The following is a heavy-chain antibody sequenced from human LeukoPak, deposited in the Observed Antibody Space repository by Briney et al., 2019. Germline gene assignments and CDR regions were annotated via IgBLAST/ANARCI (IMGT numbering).Heavy chain of an antibody. D-gene: IGHD3-10*01. CDR2: IYYSGSA. V-gene: IGHV4-30-4*08. Sequence: PSETLSLTCTVSGDSISSGDDYWSWIRQPPGKGLEWIGYIYYSGSAYYNPSLKSRITISVDTSKNQFSLKLSSVTAADTAVYYCARKGLYGSGTPRRWFDPWGQGTLVTVSS. CDR1: GDSISSGDDY. J-gene: IGHJ5*02. CDR3: ARKGLYGSGTPRRWFDP.